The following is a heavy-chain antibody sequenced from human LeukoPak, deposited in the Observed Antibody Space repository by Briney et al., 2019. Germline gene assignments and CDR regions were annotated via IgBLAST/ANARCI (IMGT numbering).Heavy chain of an antibody. CDR2: IIPIFGTA. Sequence: SVKVSCKASGGTFSSYAISWVRQAPGQGLEWMGGIIPIFGTANYAQKFQGRVTITADKSTSTAYMELSSLRSEGTAVYYCARGPYYDILTGAPYYHYYYMDVWGKGTTVTISS. D-gene: IGHD3-9*01. CDR3: ARGPYYDILTGAPYYHYYYMDV. V-gene: IGHV1-69*06. CDR1: GGTFSSYA. J-gene: IGHJ6*03.